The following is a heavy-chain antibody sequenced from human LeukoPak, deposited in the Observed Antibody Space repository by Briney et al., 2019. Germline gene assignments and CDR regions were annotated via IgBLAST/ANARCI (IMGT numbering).Heavy chain of an antibody. CDR1: GYTFTSNY. CDR3: ARQRGGQYEDGFDI. V-gene: IGHV1-46*01. Sequence: GASVKVSCKASGYTFTSNYMHWVRQAPGQGLEWMGLINPSGGTTIYAQKFQGRVTMTRDTSTSTVYMELSSLRSEDTAVYYCARQRGGQYEDGFDIWGQGTMVTVSS. J-gene: IGHJ3*02. CDR2: INPSGGTT. D-gene: IGHD2-8*01.